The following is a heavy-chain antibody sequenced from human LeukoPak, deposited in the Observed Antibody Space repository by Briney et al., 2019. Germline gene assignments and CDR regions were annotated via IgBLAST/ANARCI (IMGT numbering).Heavy chain of an antibody. CDR3: ARLVGVATSNNWFDP. J-gene: IGHJ5*02. CDR2: IYYSGST. D-gene: IGHD5-12*01. V-gene: IGHV4-59*08. Sequence: SETLSLTCTVSGVSISSYYWSWIRQPPGKGLEWIGYIYYSGSTTYNPSLKSRVTISVDTSKNQFSLKLSSVTAADTAVYYCARLVGVATSNNWFDPWGQGTLVAVSS. CDR1: GVSISSYY.